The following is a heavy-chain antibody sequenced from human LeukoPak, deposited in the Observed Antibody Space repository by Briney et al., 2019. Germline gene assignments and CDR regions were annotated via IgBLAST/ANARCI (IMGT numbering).Heavy chain of an antibody. J-gene: IGHJ4*02. Sequence: ASVTVSCKASGYTFSGYQIHWVRQAPGQGLEWMGWINPNSGDTNYAQKFQGRVTTTSDTSISTAYMELSRLSSDDTAVYSCARGAVSGTYRYLYWGQGTLVTVSS. CDR3: ARGAVSGTYRYLY. CDR1: GYTFSGYQ. V-gene: IGHV1-2*02. D-gene: IGHD3-16*02. CDR2: INPNSGDT.